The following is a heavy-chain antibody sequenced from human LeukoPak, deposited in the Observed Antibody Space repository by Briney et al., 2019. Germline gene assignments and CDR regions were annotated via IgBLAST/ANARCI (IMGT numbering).Heavy chain of an antibody. CDR3: ARAGAPYGSGNYYNSDV. Sequence: PSETLSLTCTVSGGSIISYYWTWIRQPPGKGLEWIGYIYYSGSTNYNPSLKSRVTISVDTSKNQFSLKLSSVTAADTAVYYCARAGAPYGSGNYYNSDVWGQGTTVTVSS. J-gene: IGHJ6*02. V-gene: IGHV4-59*01. D-gene: IGHD3-10*01. CDR1: GGSIISYY. CDR2: IYYSGST.